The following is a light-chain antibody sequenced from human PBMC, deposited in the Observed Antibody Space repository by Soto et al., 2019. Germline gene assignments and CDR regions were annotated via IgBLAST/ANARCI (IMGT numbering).Light chain of an antibody. CDR3: YQYNRWPPST. V-gene: IGKV3-15*01. Sequence: EVVMTQSPATLSVSPGERATLSCRASQSVSRNLAWYQQKPGQAPRLLIYGASTRATGIPARFSGSESRTEVALTTSILQSEDFAVYYCYQYNRWPPSTLGQGNKVEL. CDR2: GAS. J-gene: IGKJ1*01. CDR1: QSVSRN.